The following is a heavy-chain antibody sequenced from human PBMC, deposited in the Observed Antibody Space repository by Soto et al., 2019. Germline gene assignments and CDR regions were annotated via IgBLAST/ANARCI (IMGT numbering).Heavy chain of an antibody. CDR1: GDTISTVGYT. CDR2: TYHSGNP. V-gene: IGHV4-30-2*02. Sequence: SETLSLTCDVSGDTISTVGYTWAWIRQPPGKALEWIGHTYHSGNPYYNPSLKSRVIMSVDTSKNQFSLQLNSVTAADTAVYYCATGSASSTSDAFDVWDRGTVVTVSS. CDR3: ATGSASSTSDAFDV. D-gene: IGHD2-15*01. J-gene: IGHJ3*01.